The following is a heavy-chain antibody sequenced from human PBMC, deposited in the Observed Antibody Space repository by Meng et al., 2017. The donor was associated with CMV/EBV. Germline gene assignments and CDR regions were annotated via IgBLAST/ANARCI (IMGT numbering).Heavy chain of an antibody. V-gene: IGHV1-8*02. D-gene: IGHD2-15*01. CDR1: YTFVNYD. Sequence: YTFVNYDIYWVRQAAGQGLEWLGWMNPNSDNTDYAQKFQGRLTFTKNTSMTTAYMELSSLRFEDTAVYFCARGRQEWWELIEANWHDPWGQGTLVTVSS. J-gene: IGHJ5*02. CDR2: MNPNSDNT. CDR3: ARGRQEWWELIEANWHDP.